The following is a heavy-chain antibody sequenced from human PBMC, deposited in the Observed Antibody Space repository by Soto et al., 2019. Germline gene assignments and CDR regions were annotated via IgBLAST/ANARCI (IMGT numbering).Heavy chain of an antibody. Sequence: SETLALTFAVYGGSFSGYYCSWIRQRPWKGLEWIGEINHSGSTNYNPSLKSRVTISVDTSKNQFSLKLSSVTAADTAGYYCATVRRAHYYYYYYGMDVWGQGTTVTVSS. CDR3: ATVRRAHYYYYYYGMDV. V-gene: IGHV4-34*01. J-gene: IGHJ6*02. CDR1: GGSFSGYY. CDR2: INHSGST. D-gene: IGHD4-17*01.